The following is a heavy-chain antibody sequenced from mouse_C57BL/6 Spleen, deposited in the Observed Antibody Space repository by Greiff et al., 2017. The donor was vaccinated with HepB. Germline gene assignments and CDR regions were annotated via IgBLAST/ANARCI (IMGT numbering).Heavy chain of an antibody. CDR3: ARYRDYDLYYFDY. V-gene: IGHV1-7*01. D-gene: IGHD2-4*01. CDR1: GYTFTSYW. CDR2: INPSSGYT. J-gene: IGHJ2*01. Sequence: VQLQQAGAELAKPGASVKLSCKASGYTFTSYWMHWVKQRPGQGLEWIGYINPSSGYTKYNQKFKDKATLTADKSSSTAYMQLSSLTYEDSAVYYCARYRDYDLYYFDYWGQGTTLTVSS.